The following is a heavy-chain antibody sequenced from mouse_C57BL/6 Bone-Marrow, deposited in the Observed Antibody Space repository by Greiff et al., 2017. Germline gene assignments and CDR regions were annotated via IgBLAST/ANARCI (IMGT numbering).Heavy chain of an antibody. J-gene: IGHJ2*01. V-gene: IGHV1-85*01. CDR2: IYPRDGST. CDR3: ASDYDY. CDR1: GYTFTSYE. Sequence: QVHVKQSGPELVKPGASVKLSCKASGYTFTSYEINWVKQRPGQGLEWIGWIYPRDGSTKYNEKFKGKATLTVDTSSSTAYMELNSLTSEDSAVYFCASDYDYWGQGTTLTVSS. D-gene: IGHD2-4*01.